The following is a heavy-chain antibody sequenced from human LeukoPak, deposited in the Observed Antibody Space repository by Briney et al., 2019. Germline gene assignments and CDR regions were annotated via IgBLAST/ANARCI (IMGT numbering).Heavy chain of an antibody. V-gene: IGHV3-66*01. J-gene: IGHJ4*02. CDR3: ANTRMVRGVTYFDY. CDR2: IYSGGST. Sequence: GGSLRLSCAASGFTASSNYMSWVRQAPGKGLDWVSVIYSGGSTYYADSVKGRFTISRDNSKNTLYLQMNSLRAEDTAVYYCANTRMVRGVTYFDYWGQGTLVTVSS. CDR1: GFTASSNY. D-gene: IGHD3-10*01.